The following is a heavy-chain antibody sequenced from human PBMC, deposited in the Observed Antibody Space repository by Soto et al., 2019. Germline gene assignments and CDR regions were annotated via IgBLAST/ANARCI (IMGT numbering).Heavy chain of an antibody. J-gene: IGHJ5*02. V-gene: IGHV3-30-3*01. D-gene: IGHD2-15*01. CDR3: ARDRGVVAATGWFDP. CDR2: ISYDGSNK. CDR1: GFTFSSYA. Sequence: PGGSLRLSCAASGFTFSSYAMHWVRQAPGKGLEWVAVISYDGSNKYYADSVKGRFTISRDNSKNTLYLQMNSLRAEDTAVYYCARDRGVVAATGWFDPWGQGTLVTVSS.